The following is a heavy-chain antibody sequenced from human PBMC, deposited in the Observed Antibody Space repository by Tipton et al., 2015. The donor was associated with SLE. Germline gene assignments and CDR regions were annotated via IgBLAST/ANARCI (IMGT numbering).Heavy chain of an antibody. J-gene: IGHJ4*02. D-gene: IGHD1-26*01. CDR1: GGSISSHY. V-gene: IGHV4-59*11. CDR3: ARGVGATTRWYFDY. Sequence: TLSLTCTVSGGSISSHYWSWIRQPPGKGLEWIGYIYYSGSTNYNPSLKSRVTISVDTSKNQFSLKLSSVTAADTAVYYCARGVGATTRWYFDYWGQGTLVTVSS. CDR2: IYYSGST.